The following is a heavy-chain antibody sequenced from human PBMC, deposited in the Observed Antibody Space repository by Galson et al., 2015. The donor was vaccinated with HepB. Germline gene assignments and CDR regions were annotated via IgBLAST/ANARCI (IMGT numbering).Heavy chain of an antibody. J-gene: IGHJ6*02. V-gene: IGHV3-48*02. CDR1: GFIFSDYG. CDR2: ISSSSSTI. D-gene: IGHD4-11*01. CDR3: ARDQMDYSNYVYVYYYYYGMDV. Sequence: SLRLSCAASGFIFSDYGMHWVRQAPGKGLEWVSYISSSSSTIYYADSVKGRFTISRDNAKNSLYLQMNSLRDEDTAVYYCARDQMDYSNYVYVYYYYYGMDVWGQGTTATVSS.